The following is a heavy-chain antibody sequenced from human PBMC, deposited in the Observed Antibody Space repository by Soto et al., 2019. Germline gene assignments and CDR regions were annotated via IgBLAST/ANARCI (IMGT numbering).Heavy chain of an antibody. J-gene: IGHJ3*02. CDR3: AREGPSSGDAFDI. V-gene: IGHV4-59*11. Sequence: SATLSLPCTVSCRSIFSHLWSWIRQPPGKGLEWIGYVSHSGSTTHNPSLKSRVTISLDTSQNQVSLQLRSVTTADTAVYYCAREGPSSGDAFDIWGRGPKVT. CDR1: CRSIFSHL. CDR2: VSHSGST.